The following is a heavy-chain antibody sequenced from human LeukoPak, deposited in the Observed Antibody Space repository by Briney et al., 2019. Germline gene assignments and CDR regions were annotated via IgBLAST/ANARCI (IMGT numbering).Heavy chain of an antibody. CDR3: AKGPSYDFWSGYPYYYYYYYMDV. Sequence: GRSLRLSCAASGFTFSSYGMHWVRQAPGKGLEWVAVIWYDGSSKYYADSVKGRFTISRDNSKNTLYLQMNSLRAEDTAVYYCAKGPSYDFWSGYPYYYYYYYMDVWAKGPRSPSP. CDR1: GFTFSSYG. CDR2: IWYDGSSK. J-gene: IGHJ6*03. D-gene: IGHD3-3*01. V-gene: IGHV3-33*06.